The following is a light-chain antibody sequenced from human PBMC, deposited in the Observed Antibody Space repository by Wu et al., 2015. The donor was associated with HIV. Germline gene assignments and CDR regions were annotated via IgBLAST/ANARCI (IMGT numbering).Light chain of an antibody. CDR2: AAS. CDR1: QGISNF. V-gene: IGKV1-27*01. CDR3: QQSYSTPRYS. Sequence: DIQMTQSPSSLSASVGDRVTITCRASQGISNFLAWYQQKPGKPPKVLIYAASTLQSGVPSRFSGSGSGTDFTLTISSLQPEDFAIYYCQQSYSTPRYSFGQGTKLEIK. J-gene: IGKJ2*03.